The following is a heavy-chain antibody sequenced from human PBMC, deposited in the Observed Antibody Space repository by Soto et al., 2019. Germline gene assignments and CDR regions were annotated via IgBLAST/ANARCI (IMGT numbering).Heavy chain of an antibody. Sequence: SETLSLTCTVSGGSISSYYWSWIRQPPGKGLEWIGYIYYSGSTNYNPSLKSRVTISVDTSKNQFSLKLSSVTAADTAVYYCARDYYDYIWGTRDDAFDIWGQGTIVTVSS. CDR2: IYYSGST. CDR3: ARDYYDYIWGTRDDAFDI. D-gene: IGHD3-16*01. J-gene: IGHJ3*02. V-gene: IGHV4-59*01. CDR1: GGSISSYY.